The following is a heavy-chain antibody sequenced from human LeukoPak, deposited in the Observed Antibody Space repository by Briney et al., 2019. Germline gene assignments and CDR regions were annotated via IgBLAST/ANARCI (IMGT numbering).Heavy chain of an antibody. J-gene: IGHJ4*02. Sequence: ASVKVSCKASGYTFTGYYMHWVRQAPGQGLEWMGWINPNSGGTNYAQKFQGRVTMTRDTSISTAYMELSRLRSDDTAVYYCARARAFPPPIIWSSYRYYFDYWGQGTLVTVSS. CDR2: INPNSGGT. CDR1: GYTFTGYY. V-gene: IGHV1-2*02. D-gene: IGHD3-3*01. CDR3: ARARAFPPPIIWSSYRYYFDY.